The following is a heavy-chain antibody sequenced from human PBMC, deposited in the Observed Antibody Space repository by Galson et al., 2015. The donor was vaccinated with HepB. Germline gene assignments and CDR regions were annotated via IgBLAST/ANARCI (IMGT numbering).Heavy chain of an antibody. D-gene: IGHD2/OR15-2a*01. CDR1: GFTFDDYA. Sequence: SLRLSCAASGFTFDDYAMHWVRHAPGKGLEWVSGISWNSGGIGYADSVKGRFTISRDNAKNSLYLQMNSLRVEDTALYYCAKDILGVVEYYYFDYWGQGTLVTVSS. CDR3: AKDILGVVEYYYFDY. V-gene: IGHV3-9*01. J-gene: IGHJ4*02. CDR2: ISWNSGGI.